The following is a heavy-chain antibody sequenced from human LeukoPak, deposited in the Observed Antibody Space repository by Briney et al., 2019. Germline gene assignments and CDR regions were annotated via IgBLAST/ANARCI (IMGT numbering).Heavy chain of an antibody. CDR2: IIPILGIA. CDR1: GGTFTTYA. J-gene: IGHJ4*02. Sequence: ASVKVSCKASGGTFTTYAFSWVRQAPGQGLEWMGRIIPILGIANYAQKFQGRVTITADKSTSTAYMELSSLRSEDTAVYYCARGPVAGMTWGQGTLVTVSS. D-gene: IGHD6-19*01. CDR3: ARGPVAGMT. V-gene: IGHV1-69*04.